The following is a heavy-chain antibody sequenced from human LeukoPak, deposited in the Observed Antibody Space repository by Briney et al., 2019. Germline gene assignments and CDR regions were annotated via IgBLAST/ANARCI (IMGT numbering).Heavy chain of an antibody. D-gene: IGHD5/OR15-5a*01. CDR2: IYYSGST. J-gene: IGHJ4*02. V-gene: IGHV4-59*08. Sequence: SETLSLTCTVSGGSISSYYWSWIRQPPGKGLEWIGYIYYSGSTNYNPSLKSRVTISVDTSKNQFSLKLSSVTAADTAVYYCASDEGAGLLDYWGQGTLVTVSS. CDR1: GGSISSYY. CDR3: ASDEGAGLLDY.